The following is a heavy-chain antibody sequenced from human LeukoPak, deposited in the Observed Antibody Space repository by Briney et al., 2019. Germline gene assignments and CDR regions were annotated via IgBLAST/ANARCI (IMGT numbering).Heavy chain of an antibody. Sequence: ASVKVSCKASGYTFTGYYIHWVRQAPGQGLEWMGWINPNSGGTNYAQKFQGRVTMTRDTSISTAYMELSRLRSDDTAVYYCARGSPYYYDSSGYYYGDYWGQGTLVTVSS. CDR3: ARGSPYYYDSSGYYYGDY. V-gene: IGHV1-2*02. D-gene: IGHD3-22*01. CDR1: GYTFTGYY. CDR2: INPNSGGT. J-gene: IGHJ4*02.